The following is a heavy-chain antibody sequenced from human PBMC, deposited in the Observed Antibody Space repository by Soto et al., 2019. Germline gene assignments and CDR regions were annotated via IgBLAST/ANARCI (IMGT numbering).Heavy chain of an antibody. CDR1: GYPVTAYY. V-gene: IGHV1-2*02. J-gene: IGHJ3*02. Sequence: QLHLVQSGAVVKKPGASVTVSCSASGYPVTAYYMHWVRQAPGRGLEWMGGINPATGAAKYTQTFQGRVHMARDTAPSTVFMELGGLTTEDTAVFYWARGGGVGVAGSAAFDMWGQGTLVTVSS. D-gene: IGHD3-3*01. CDR3: ARGGGVGVAGSAAFDM. CDR2: INPATGAA.